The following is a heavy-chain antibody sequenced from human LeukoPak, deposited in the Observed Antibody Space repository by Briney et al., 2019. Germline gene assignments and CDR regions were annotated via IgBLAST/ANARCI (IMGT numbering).Heavy chain of an antibody. J-gene: IGHJ6*03. D-gene: IGHD3-3*01. CDR1: GGTFSSYA. Sequence: GASVKVSCKASGGTFSSYAISWVRQAPGQGLEWMGGIIPIFGTANYAQKFQGRVTITTDESTSTAYMELSSLRSEDTAVYYCARDLITIFGVVISHYYMDVWGKGTTVTVSS. CDR2: IIPIFGTA. V-gene: IGHV1-69*05. CDR3: ARDLITIFGVVISHYYMDV.